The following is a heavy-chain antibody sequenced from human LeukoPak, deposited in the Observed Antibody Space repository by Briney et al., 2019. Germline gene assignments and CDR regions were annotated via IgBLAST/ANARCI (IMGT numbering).Heavy chain of an antibody. CDR3: ARASYHYDSSDSKGAFDI. J-gene: IGHJ3*02. Sequence: PGGSLRLSCAASGFTFGSYAMHWVRQAPGKGLEWVAVISHEGSNKYNADSVKGRFTIYRDNSKNTLYLQMNSLRAEDTAVYYCARASYHYDSSDSKGAFDIWGQGTMVTVSS. CDR2: ISHEGSNK. V-gene: IGHV3-30-3*01. CDR1: GFTFGSYA. D-gene: IGHD3-22*01.